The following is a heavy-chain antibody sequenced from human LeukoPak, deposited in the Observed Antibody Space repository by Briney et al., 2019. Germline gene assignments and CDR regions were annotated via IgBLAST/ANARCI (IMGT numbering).Heavy chain of an antibody. CDR3: ARSQYYDFWSLFSPSDLYWYFDL. D-gene: IGHD3-3*01. CDR1: GFTFSSYW. Sequence: GGSLRLSCAASGFTFSSYWMSWVRQAPWKGLEWVANIKQDGSEKYYVDSVKGRFTISRDNAKNSLYLQMNSLRAEDTAVYYCARSQYYDFWSLFSPSDLYWYFDLWGRGTLVTVSS. J-gene: IGHJ2*01. CDR2: IKQDGSEK. V-gene: IGHV3-7*01.